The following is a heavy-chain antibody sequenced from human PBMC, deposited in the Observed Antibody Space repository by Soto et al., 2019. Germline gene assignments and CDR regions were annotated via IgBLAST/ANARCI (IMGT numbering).Heavy chain of an antibody. CDR1: GYTFTSYG. CDR2: ISAYNGNT. J-gene: IGHJ5*02. CDR3: ARVLSLITGTANWFDP. Sequence: ASVKVSCKASGYTFTSYGISWVRQAPGQGLEWMGWISAYNGNTNYAQKLQGRATMTTDTSTSTAYMELRSLRSDDTAVYYCARVLSLITGTANWFDPWGQGTLVTVSS. D-gene: IGHD1-20*01. V-gene: IGHV1-18*01.